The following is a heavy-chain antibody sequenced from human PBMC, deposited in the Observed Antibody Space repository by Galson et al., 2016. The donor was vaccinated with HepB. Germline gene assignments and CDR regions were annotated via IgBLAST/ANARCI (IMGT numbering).Heavy chain of an antibody. CDR2: INHRGFT. D-gene: IGHD2-15*01. J-gene: IGHJ5*02. CDR3: AGVVVAATNWFDP. CDR1: GGSFKVYY. Sequence: ETLSLTCGVSGGSFKVYYWRWIRQSPGKGLEWIGEINHRGFTKYSPSLKSRVTISVDTSKNQFSLELTSMTAADTAVYYCAGVVVAATNWFDPWGQGTLVTVSS. V-gene: IGHV4-34*01.